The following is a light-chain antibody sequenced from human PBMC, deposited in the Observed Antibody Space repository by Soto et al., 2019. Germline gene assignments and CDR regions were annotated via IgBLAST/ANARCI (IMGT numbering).Light chain of an antibody. Sequence: DIEMTQSPAFVSASLGERVTLSCRASRTIDTYLAWFQHRLGQPPRLLIFGASVRAPGVPPRFSGGGSGTEFTLTINSLRSEDFAVYFCQQYDAWPPGTFGGGTTVEI. CDR3: QQYDAWPPGT. J-gene: IGKJ4*01. V-gene: IGKV3-15*01. CDR1: RTIDTY. CDR2: GAS.